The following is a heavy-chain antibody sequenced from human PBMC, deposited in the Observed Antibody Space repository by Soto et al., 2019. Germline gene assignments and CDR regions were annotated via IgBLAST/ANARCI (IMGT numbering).Heavy chain of an antibody. CDR2: IYYNGNT. J-gene: IGHJ5*02. CDR3: ARAMITFGGVIPTGS. CDR1: GGSGGSFSGYY. D-gene: IGHD3-16*02. Sequence: SETLSLTCAVYGGSGGSFSGYYWSWIRQPPGKGLEWIGYIYYNGNTNYNPSLKSRITISVDTSKNQSSLKLSSVTAADTAVYYCARAMITFGGVIPTGSWGQGTLVTVSS. V-gene: IGHV4-59*02.